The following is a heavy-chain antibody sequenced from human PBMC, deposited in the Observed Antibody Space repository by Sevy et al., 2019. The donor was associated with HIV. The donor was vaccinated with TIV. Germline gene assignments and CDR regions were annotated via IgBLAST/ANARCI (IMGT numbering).Heavy chain of an antibody. J-gene: IGHJ6*02. D-gene: IGHD3-10*01. CDR3: ARGSRGLLWFGELSYYYYYGMDV. Sequence: GGSLRLSCAASGFTVSSNYMSWVRQAPGKGLEWVSVIYSGGSTYYADSVKGRFTISRDNSKNTLYLQMNSLRAADTAVYYCARGSRGLLWFGELSYYYYYGMDVWGQGTTVTVSS. V-gene: IGHV3-53*01. CDR2: IYSGGST. CDR1: GFTVSSNY.